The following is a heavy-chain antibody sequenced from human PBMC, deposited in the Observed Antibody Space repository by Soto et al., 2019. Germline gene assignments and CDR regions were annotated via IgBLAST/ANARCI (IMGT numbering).Heavy chain of an antibody. Sequence: EVQLVESGGGLVQPGGSLRLSCAASGFAFSSYAMHWVRQAPGKGLEYVSAISSNGGSTYYANSVKGRFTISRDNSKNTLYLQMGSLRAEDMAVYYCARAEYGDYEDQYYFDYWGQGTLVTVSS. V-gene: IGHV3-64*01. D-gene: IGHD4-17*01. CDR1: GFAFSSYA. CDR3: ARAEYGDYEDQYYFDY. CDR2: ISSNGGST. J-gene: IGHJ4*02.